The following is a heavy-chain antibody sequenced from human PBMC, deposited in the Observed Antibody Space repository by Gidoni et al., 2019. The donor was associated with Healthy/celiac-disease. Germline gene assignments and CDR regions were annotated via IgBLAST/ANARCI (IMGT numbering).Heavy chain of an antibody. J-gene: IGHJ5*02. CDR3: ARRGCSSTSCYPHGFDP. V-gene: IGHV5-51*01. D-gene: IGHD2-2*01. CDR2: IYPVDSDT. Sequence: EVQLVQSGAEVKKPGESLKISCKGSGYSFTSYWIGWVRQMPGKGLEWMGVIYPVDSDTRYSPSFQGQVTISADKSISTAYLQWSSLTASETAMYYCARRGCSSTSCYPHGFDPWGQGTLVTVSS. CDR1: GYSFTSYW.